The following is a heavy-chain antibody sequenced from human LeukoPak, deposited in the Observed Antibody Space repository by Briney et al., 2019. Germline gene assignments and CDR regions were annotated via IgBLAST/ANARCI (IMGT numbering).Heavy chain of an antibody. J-gene: IGHJ4*02. D-gene: IGHD3-22*01. V-gene: IGHV4-34*01. CDR1: GGSFSGYY. Sequence: SETLSLTCAVYGGSFSGYYWSWIRQPPVKGLEWIGEINHSGSTNYNPSLKSRVTISVDTSKNQFSLKLSSVTAADTAVYYCARHFSAQAYYYDSSGYYFDYWGQGTLVTVSS. CDR2: INHSGST. CDR3: ARHFSAQAYYYDSSGYYFDY.